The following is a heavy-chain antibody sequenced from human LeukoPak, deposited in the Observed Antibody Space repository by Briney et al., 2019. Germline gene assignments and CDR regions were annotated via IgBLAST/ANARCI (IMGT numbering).Heavy chain of an antibody. V-gene: IGHV3-53*04. D-gene: IGHD7-27*01. CDR1: GFTFSSYG. Sequence: GGSLRLSCAASGFTFSSYGMHWVRQAPGKGLEWVSVIYSGGSTYYADSVKGRFTISRHNSKNTLYLQMNSLRAEDTAVYYCAGRWGFDYWGQGTLVTVSS. CDR2: IYSGGST. J-gene: IGHJ4*02. CDR3: AGRWGFDY.